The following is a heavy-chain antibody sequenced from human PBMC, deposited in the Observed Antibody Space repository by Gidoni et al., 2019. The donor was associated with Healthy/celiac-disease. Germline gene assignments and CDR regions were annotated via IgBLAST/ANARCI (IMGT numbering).Heavy chain of an antibody. CDR1: GFPVSSNY. D-gene: IGHD3-10*01. CDR2: IYSGGST. V-gene: IGHV3-66*01. CDR3: ASSGSSSALWFDP. J-gene: IGHJ5*02. Sequence: EVQLVDSGGGLVQPGGSLRLSCAASGFPVSSNYMSWVRQAPGKGLEWVSVIYSGGSTYYADSVKGRFTISRDNSKNTLYLQMNSLRAEDTAVYYCASSGSSSALWFDPWGQGTLVTVSS.